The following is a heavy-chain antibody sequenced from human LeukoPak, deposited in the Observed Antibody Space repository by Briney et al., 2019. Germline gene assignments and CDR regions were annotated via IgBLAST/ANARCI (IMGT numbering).Heavy chain of an antibody. Sequence: GGSLRLSCAASGFTFSSYSMNWVRQAPGKGLEWVSSISSSSSYIYYADSVKGRFTNSRDNAKNSLYLQMNSLRAEDTAVYYCATSSPVWGSYRVDYWGQGTLVTVSS. CDR1: GFTFSSYS. D-gene: IGHD3-16*02. V-gene: IGHV3-21*01. J-gene: IGHJ4*02. CDR2: ISSSSSYI. CDR3: ATSSPVWGSYRVDY.